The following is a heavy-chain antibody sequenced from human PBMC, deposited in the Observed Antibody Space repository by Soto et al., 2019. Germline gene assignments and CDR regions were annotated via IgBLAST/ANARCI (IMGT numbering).Heavy chain of an antibody. Sequence: EVQLVESGGGLVQPGGSLRLSCAASGFTVSSNYMSWVRQAPGKGLEWVSVIYSGGSTYYADSVKGRFTISRDNSKNTLYLQMNSLRAEDTAVYYCARTGYYGGNSGYFQHWGQGTLVTVSS. CDR2: IYSGGST. CDR1: GFTVSSNY. J-gene: IGHJ1*01. D-gene: IGHD4-17*01. CDR3: ARTGYYGGNSGYFQH. V-gene: IGHV3-66*01.